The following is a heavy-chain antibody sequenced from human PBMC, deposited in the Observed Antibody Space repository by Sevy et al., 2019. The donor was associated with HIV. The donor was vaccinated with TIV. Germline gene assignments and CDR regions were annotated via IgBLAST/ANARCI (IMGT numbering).Heavy chain of an antibody. D-gene: IGHD4-17*01. CDR3: ARDLPSPTVTTGGYAFDI. V-gene: IGHV1-69*13. CDR1: GGTFSSYA. Sequence: ASVKVSCKASGGTFSSYAISWVRQAPGQGLEWMGGIIPIFGTANYAQKFQGRVTITADESTSTAYMELSSLRSEDTAVYYCARDLPSPTVTTGGYAFDIWGQGTMVTVSS. J-gene: IGHJ3*02. CDR2: IIPIFGTA.